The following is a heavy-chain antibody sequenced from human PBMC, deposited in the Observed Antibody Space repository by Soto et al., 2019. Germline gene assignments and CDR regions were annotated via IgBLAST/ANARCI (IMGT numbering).Heavy chain of an antibody. J-gene: IGHJ6*02. D-gene: IGHD1-26*01. Sequence: GGSLRLSCAASWFTFSSFWMNWVRQAPGKGLEWVANIKQGGSEKYYVDAVKGRFTISRDNAKNSLYLQMSSLRAEDTAVYYCARGGATYNYYYYGMGVWGQGTTVTVSS. CDR1: WFTFSSFW. CDR2: IKQGGSEK. V-gene: IGHV3-7*04. CDR3: ARGGATYNYYYYGMGV.